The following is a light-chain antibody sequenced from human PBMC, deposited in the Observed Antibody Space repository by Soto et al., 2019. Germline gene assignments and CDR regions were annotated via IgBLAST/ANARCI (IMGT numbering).Light chain of an antibody. CDR2: GAS. CDR3: QQYNNWPRS. J-gene: IGKJ1*01. Sequence: EIVMTQSPATLSVSPGERATLSCRASQSVSSNLAWYQLKPGQAPRLLIFGASSRATGIPARFSGSGSGTEFTLTISSLQSEDFAVYYCQQYNNWPRSFGQGTKVEFK. CDR1: QSVSSN. V-gene: IGKV3-15*01.